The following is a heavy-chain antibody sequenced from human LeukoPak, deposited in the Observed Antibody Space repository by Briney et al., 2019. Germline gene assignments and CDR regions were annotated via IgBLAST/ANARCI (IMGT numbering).Heavy chain of an antibody. CDR2: ISGSGGST. V-gene: IGHV3-23*01. CDR3: AKCRVWGSYRSAFDY. CDR1: GFTFSSYA. J-gene: IGHJ4*02. D-gene: IGHD3-16*02. Sequence: AGGSLRVSCAASGFTFSSYAMSWVRQAPGKGLEWVSAISGSGGSTYYADSVKGRFTISRDNSKNTLYLQMNSLRAEDTAVYYCAKCRVWGSYRSAFDYWGQGTLVTVSS.